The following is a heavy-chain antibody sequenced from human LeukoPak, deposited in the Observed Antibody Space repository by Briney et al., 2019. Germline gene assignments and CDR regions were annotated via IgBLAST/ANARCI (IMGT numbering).Heavy chain of an antibody. CDR2: IYYSGST. J-gene: IGHJ5*02. V-gene: IGHV4-59*01. CDR1: GGSISSYY. D-gene: IGHD2-2*01. CDR3: ARGALGVVVPAATANWFDP. Sequence: SETLSLTCTVSGGSISSYYWSWVRQPPGKGLEWIGYIYYSGSTNYNPSLKSRVTISVDTSKNQFSLKLSSVTAADTAVYYCARGALGVVVPAATANWFDPWGQGTLVTVSS.